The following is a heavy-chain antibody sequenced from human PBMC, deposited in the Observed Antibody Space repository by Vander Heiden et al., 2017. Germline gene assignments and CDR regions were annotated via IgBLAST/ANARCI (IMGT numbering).Heavy chain of an antibody. Sequence: QITLKESGPALVKPTQPLTLTCSFSGFSLRSDGVGVGWLRQPPGKALEWIALIYWDDEKRYSPSLQSRVAISEDTSKNQVLLTMTNMHPLDTGTYYCARRLGDNGALYYFDLWGQGTLVTVSS. J-gene: IGHJ4*02. D-gene: IGHD4-17*01. V-gene: IGHV2-5*02. CDR3: ARRLGDNGALYYFDL. CDR2: IYWDDEK. CDR1: GFSLRSDGVG.